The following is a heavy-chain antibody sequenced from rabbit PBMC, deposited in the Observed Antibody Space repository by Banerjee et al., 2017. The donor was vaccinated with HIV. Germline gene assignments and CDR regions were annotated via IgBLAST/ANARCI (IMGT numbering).Heavy chain of an antibody. CDR2: IYTGSSGST. CDR3: ARAYAGSSYFNL. Sequence: QSLEESGGDLVKPGASLTLTCTASGFSFSSYYMCWVRQAPGKGLEWIACIYTGSSGSTYYASWAKGRFTISKTSSTTVTLQMTSLTAADTATYFCARAYAGSSYFNLWGPGTLVTVS. V-gene: IGHV1S40*01. J-gene: IGHJ4*01. CDR1: GFSFSSYY. D-gene: IGHD8-1*01.